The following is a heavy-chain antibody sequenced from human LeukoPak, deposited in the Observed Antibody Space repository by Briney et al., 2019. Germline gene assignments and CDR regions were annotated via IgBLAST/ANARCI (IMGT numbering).Heavy chain of an antibody. V-gene: IGHV4-59*08. CDR2: IYYSGST. Sequence: PSETLSLTCTVSGGSISSYYWSWIRQPPGKGLEWIGYIYYSGSTNYNPSLKSRVTISVDTSKNQFSLKLSSVTAADTAVYYCASDSSGYGWFDPWGQGTLVTVSS. CDR3: ASDSSGYGWFDP. J-gene: IGHJ5*02. CDR1: GGSISSYY. D-gene: IGHD3-22*01.